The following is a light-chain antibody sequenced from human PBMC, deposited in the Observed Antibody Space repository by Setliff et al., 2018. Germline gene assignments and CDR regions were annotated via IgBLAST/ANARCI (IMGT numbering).Light chain of an antibody. CDR2: AVT. Sequence: QSVLTQPASVSGSLGQSITISCTGTSNDVGGYNYVSWYKQHPGEAPQLMIYAVTKRPSGVSNRFSGSKSGKAASLTISGLQAEDEGDYYCSSYTARSAVFGPGTKVTVL. J-gene: IGLJ1*01. CDR1: SNDVGGYNY. CDR3: SSYTARSAV. V-gene: IGLV2-14*03.